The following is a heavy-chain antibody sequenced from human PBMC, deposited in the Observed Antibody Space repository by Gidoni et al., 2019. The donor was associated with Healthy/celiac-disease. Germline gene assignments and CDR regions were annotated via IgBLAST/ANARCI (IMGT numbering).Heavy chain of an antibody. CDR3: ARGAAAGTGDDY. Sequence: QVQLVQSGAEAKKPGPSVTVSCQASGRTFSRYAISSVRQAPGEGLEWMGSIIPILGIANYAKKFQGRVTITAEKSTSTAYMELSSLRSEDTAVYYCARGAAAGTGDDYWGQGTLVTVSS. V-gene: IGHV1-69*09. CDR2: IIPILGIA. D-gene: IGHD6-13*01. CDR1: GRTFSRYA. J-gene: IGHJ4*02.